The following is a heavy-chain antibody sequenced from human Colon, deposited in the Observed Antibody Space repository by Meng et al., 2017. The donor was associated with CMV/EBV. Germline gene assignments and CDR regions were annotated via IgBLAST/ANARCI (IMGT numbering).Heavy chain of an antibody. Sequence: GESLKISCAASGFPFSNYEMNWVRQAPGKGLEWVSFISTSGSTMYYAESVKGRFSISRDNAKNSLSLQMNSLTADDTAVYYCARGQCTGSSCYLTFHYYALDVWGQGTTVTVSS. CDR1: GFPFSNYE. J-gene: IGHJ6*02. D-gene: IGHD2-2*01. CDR2: ISTSGSTM. CDR3: ARGQCTGSSCYLTFHYYALDV. V-gene: IGHV3-48*03.